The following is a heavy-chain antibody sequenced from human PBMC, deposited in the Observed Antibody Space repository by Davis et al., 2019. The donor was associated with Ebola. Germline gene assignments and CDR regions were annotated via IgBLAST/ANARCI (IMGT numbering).Heavy chain of an antibody. D-gene: IGHD5-24*01. CDR3: ARHGRDGYKPFWYFDL. Sequence: PSETLSLTCTVSGGSISSYYWSWIRQPPGKGLEWIGYIYYSGSTNYNPSLKSRVTISVDTSKNQFSLKLSSVTAADTAVYYCARHGRDGYKPFWYFDLWGRGTLVTVSS. V-gene: IGHV4-59*08. CDR2: IYYSGST. CDR1: GGSISSYY. J-gene: IGHJ2*01.